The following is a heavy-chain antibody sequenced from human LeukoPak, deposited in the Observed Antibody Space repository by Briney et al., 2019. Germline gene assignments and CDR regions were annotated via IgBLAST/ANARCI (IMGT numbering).Heavy chain of an antibody. V-gene: IGHV3-48*04. CDR1: GFTFNSYA. D-gene: IGHD2-8*01. CDR3: ARPTGKWSDYMNV. CDR2: ISFSSGTI. Sequence: GGSLRLSCAASGFTFNSYAMSWVRQAPGKGLEWVSYISFSSGTIYSADSLQGRFTTSRDNAQNSLYLQMDSLRVEDTAVYYCARPTGKWSDYMNVWGKGTTVTVSS. J-gene: IGHJ6*03.